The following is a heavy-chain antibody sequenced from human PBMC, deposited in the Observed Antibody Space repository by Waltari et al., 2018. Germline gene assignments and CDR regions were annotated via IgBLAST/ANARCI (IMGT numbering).Heavy chain of an antibody. D-gene: IGHD3-22*01. Sequence: QVQLQESGPGLVKPSGTLSLTCIVSGGPITRCSLTWVRQSPRKGLECIGYVSNNGDTNYNPSLRIRVSISVDTSKNHFSLSLSSLTAADTAVYYCARGGHYYDKSGYWDALEICGRGTLVTVSS. V-gene: IGHV4-59*01. CDR1: GGPITRCS. CDR2: VSNNGDT. CDR3: ARGGHYYDKSGYWDALEI. J-gene: IGHJ3*02.